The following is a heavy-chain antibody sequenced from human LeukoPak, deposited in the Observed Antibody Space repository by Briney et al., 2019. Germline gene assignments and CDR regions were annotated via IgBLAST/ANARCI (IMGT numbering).Heavy chain of an antibody. J-gene: IGHJ4*02. Sequence: GGSLRLSCAASGFTFSSYEMNWVRQAPGKGLEWVSYISSSGSTIYYADSVKGRFTISRDNAKNSPYLQMNSLRAEDTAVYYCARYCSSTSCEDFDYWGQGTLVTVSS. D-gene: IGHD2-2*01. CDR1: GFTFSSYE. CDR3: ARYCSSTSCEDFDY. CDR2: ISSSGSTI. V-gene: IGHV3-48*03.